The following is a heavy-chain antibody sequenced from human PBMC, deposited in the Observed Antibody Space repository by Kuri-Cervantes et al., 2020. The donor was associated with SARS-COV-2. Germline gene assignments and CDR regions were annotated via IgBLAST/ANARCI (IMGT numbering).Heavy chain of an antibody. CDR2: INPNSGGT. D-gene: IGHD3-10*01. V-gene: IGHV1-2*02. J-gene: IGHJ4*02. CDR3: ARGSIFSDTGGWYFDY. CDR1: GYTFTGYY. Sequence: ASVKVSCKASGYTFTGYYMHWVRQAPGQGLEWMGWINPNSGGTNYAQKFQGRVTTTRDTSISTAYMELSRLRSDDTAVYYCARGSIFSDTGGWYFDYWGQGTLVTVSS.